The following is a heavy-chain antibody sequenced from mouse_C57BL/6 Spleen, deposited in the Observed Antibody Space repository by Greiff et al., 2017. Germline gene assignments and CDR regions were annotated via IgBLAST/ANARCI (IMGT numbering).Heavy chain of an antibody. Sequence: QVQLQQSGAELVRPGASVKLSCKASGYTFTDYYINWVKQRPGQGLEWIARIYPGSGNTYYNEKFKGKATLTAEKSSSTAYMQLSSLTSEDSAVYFCARFSSGYYYFDYWGQGTTLTVSS. CDR2: IYPGSGNT. D-gene: IGHD3-2*02. J-gene: IGHJ2*01. CDR1: GYTFTDYY. V-gene: IGHV1-76*01. CDR3: ARFSSGYYYFDY.